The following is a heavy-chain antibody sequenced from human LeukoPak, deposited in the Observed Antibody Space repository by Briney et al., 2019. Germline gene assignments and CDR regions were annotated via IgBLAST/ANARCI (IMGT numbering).Heavy chain of an antibody. V-gene: IGHV4-4*07. CDR1: GDSISYFY. D-gene: IGHD6-6*01. CDR2: MSSSGNN. CDR3: ARVESLLAARPTPYFDY. J-gene: IGHJ4*02. Sequence: SETLSLTCSVSGDSISYFYWSWIRQAAGKGLEWIGRMSSSGNNDYNASLKSRVTMSVDTSKNQFSLKLSSVTAADTAVYYCARVESLLAARPTPYFDYWGQGTLVTVSS.